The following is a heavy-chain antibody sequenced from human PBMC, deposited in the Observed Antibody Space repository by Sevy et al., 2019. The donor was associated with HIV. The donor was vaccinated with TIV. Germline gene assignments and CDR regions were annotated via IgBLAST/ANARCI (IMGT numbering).Heavy chain of an antibody. D-gene: IGHD6-19*01. CDR1: GFSFSTYG. V-gene: IGHV3-30*18. CDR3: AKSALAVAATYLTDH. Sequence: GGSLRLSCEASGFSFSTYGMHWVRQAPGKGLEWVAVISYDASNTYYADSVKGRVTISRDNSKNTLYLQMESLRAEDTAVPSCAKSALAVAATYLTDHWGQGTLVTVSS. J-gene: IGHJ5*02. CDR2: ISYDASNT.